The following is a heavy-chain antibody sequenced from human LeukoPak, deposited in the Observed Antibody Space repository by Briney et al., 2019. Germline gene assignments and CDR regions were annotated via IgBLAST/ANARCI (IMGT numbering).Heavy chain of an antibody. CDR3: ARGGKGLDY. J-gene: IGHJ4*02. CDR2: IYYSGST. CDR1: GGSISSSSYY. Sequence: PSETLSLTCTVSGGSISSSSYYWGWIRQPPGKGLEWIGSIYYSGSTYYNPSLKSRVTISVDTSKNQFSLKLSSVTAADTAVYYCARGGKGLDYWGQGTLVTVSS. V-gene: IGHV4-39*07.